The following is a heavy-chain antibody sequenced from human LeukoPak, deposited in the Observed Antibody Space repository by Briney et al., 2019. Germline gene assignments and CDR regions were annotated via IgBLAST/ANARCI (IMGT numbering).Heavy chain of an antibody. CDR1: GGSISSFY. Sequence: SETLSLTCKVSGGSISSFYCSWIRQPPGKGLEWIGYTSYSGKTNYNPSLKSRVTMSVDTSRNQFSLRLTSVTAADTAVYYCTRAPRKAWFDPWGQGTLVTVSS. V-gene: IGHV4-59*01. CDR3: TRAPRKAWFDP. D-gene: IGHD1-14*01. J-gene: IGHJ5*02. CDR2: TSYSGKT.